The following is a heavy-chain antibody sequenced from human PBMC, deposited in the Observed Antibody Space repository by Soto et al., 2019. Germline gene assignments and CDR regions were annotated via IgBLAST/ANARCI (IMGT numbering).Heavy chain of an antibody. CDR3: AREDPGSSGYYDGDAVPPSAGMDV. J-gene: IGHJ6*02. V-gene: IGHV3-30-3*01. CDR2: ISYDGSNK. D-gene: IGHD3-22*01. Sequence: GGSLRLSCAASGFTFSSYAMHWVRQAPGKGLEWVAVISYDGSNKYYADSVKGRFTISRDNSKNTLYLQMNSLRAEDTAVYYCAREDPGSSGYYDGDAVPPSAGMDVWGQGTTVTVSS. CDR1: GFTFSSYA.